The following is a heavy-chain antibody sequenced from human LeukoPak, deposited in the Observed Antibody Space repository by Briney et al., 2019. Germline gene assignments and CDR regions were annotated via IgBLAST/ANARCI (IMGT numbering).Heavy chain of an antibody. Sequence: ASVTLCFKAAGYSFTGCYMHWGRQGPGQGLGLVWWGNPNSGSTGRAQKFEGRVTRSMDTSIDTAYMELSRLRSDDTAVYYSARGGLGADNWFDPWGQGTLVTVSS. CDR3: ARGGLGADNWFDP. CDR1: GYSFTGCY. D-gene: IGHD2-15*01. J-gene: IGHJ5*02. CDR2: GNPNSGST. V-gene: IGHV1-2*02.